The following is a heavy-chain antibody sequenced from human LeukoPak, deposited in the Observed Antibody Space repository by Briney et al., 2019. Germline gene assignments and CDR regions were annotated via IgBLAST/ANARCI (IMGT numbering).Heavy chain of an antibody. J-gene: IGHJ4*02. CDR3: ARSSGTGTFSY. CDR1: GFTFSSYS. V-gene: IGHV3-48*01. Sequence: GGSLRLSCAASGFTFSSYSMNWVRQAPGKGLEWISYITTSGGAKNYADSVKGRFTISRDNAENSLYLQMSSLRAEDTAVYYCARSSGTGTFSYWGQGTLVTVSS. CDR2: ITTSGGAK. D-gene: IGHD6-25*01.